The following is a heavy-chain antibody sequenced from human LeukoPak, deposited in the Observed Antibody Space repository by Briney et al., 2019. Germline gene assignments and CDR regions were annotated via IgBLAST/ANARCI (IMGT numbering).Heavy chain of an antibody. D-gene: IGHD2-8*01. J-gene: IGHJ3*02. CDR2: IYYSGST. CDR1: GGSISSGGYH. V-gene: IGHV4-31*03. Sequence: SETLSLTCTVSGGSISSGGYHWSWIRQHPGKGLEWIGYIYYSGSTYYNPSLKSRVTISVDTSKNQFSLKLSSVTAADTAVYYCARLSTLMGDAFDIWGQGTMVTVSS. CDR3: ARLSTLMGDAFDI.